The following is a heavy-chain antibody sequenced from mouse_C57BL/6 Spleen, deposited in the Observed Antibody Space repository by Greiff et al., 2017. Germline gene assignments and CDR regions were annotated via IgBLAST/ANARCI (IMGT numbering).Heavy chain of an antibody. CDR1: GFTFSSYG. CDR2: ISSGGSYT. D-gene: IGHD4-1*01. J-gene: IGHJ2*01. V-gene: IGHV5-6*02. Sequence: EVKLVESGGDLVKPGGSLKLSCAASGFTFSSYGMSWVRQTPDKRLEWVATISSGGSYTYYPDSVKGRFTISRDNAKNTLYLQMSSLKSEDTAMYYCARPDPLGSYCDYWGQGTTLTVSS. CDR3: ARPDPLGSYCDY.